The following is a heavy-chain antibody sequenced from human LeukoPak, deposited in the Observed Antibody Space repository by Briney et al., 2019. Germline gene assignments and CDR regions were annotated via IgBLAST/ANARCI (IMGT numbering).Heavy chain of an antibody. CDR1: GGSFSGYY. CDR2: IYYSGST. D-gene: IGHD4-17*01. J-gene: IGHJ3*02. Sequence: SETLSLTCAVYGGSFSGYYWSWIRQHPGKGLEWIGYIYYSGSTYYNPSLKSRVTISVDTSKNQFSLRLSSVTAADTAVYYCARDRDYGGRAFDIWGQGTMVTVSS. CDR3: ARDRDYGGRAFDI. V-gene: IGHV4-31*11.